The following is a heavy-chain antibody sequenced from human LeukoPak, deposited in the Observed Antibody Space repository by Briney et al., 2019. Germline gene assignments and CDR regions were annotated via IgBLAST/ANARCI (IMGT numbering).Heavy chain of an antibody. J-gene: IGHJ4*02. V-gene: IGHV3-7*01. CDR2: IKEDGSEK. CDR3: ARAGNPGSVDY. D-gene: IGHD1-14*01. CDR1: GFIFSSYW. Sequence: GGSLRLSCAASGFIFSSYWMSWVRQAPGKGLEWVANIKEDGSEKYYVDSVKGRFTISRDNAKNSLYLQMNSLRAEDTAVYYCARAGNPGSVDYWGQGTLVTVSS.